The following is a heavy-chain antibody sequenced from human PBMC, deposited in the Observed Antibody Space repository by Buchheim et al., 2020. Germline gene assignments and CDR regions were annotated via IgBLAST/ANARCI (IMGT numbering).Heavy chain of an antibody. D-gene: IGHD3-22*01. Sequence: QVPLQESGPGLVKPSETLSLTCTVSGGYISSYYWSWIRQPPGKGLEYIGYTHYSGSTNANFSLKSRVTISLDRSKNQFSLRLNSVTAADTAVYYCARHEYYDRSGYDYGIDVWGQGTT. J-gene: IGHJ6*02. CDR3: ARHEYYDRSGYDYGIDV. CDR2: THYSGST. CDR1: GGYISSYY. V-gene: IGHV4-59*08.